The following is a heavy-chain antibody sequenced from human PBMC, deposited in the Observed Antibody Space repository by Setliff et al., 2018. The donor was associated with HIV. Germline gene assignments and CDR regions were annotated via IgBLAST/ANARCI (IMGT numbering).Heavy chain of an antibody. D-gene: IGHD5-12*01. CDR2: VIPGLGIA. V-gene: IGHV1-69*10. CDR3: ARDAGYIGTSWNY. CDR1: GGTFSSYR. Sequence: GASVMVSCKASGGTFSSYRISWVRQAPGQGLEYMGGVIPGLGIAYYAQRFQGRVTITADESTSTVYMDLSSLRSEDTAMYYCARDAGYIGTSWNYWGQGTLVTVSS. J-gene: IGHJ4*02.